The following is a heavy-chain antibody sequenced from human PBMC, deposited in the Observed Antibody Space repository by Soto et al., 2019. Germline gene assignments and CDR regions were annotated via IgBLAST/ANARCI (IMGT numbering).Heavy chain of an antibody. J-gene: IGHJ4*02. CDR1: GFTFTSSA. Sequence: GASVKVSRKASGFTFTSSAVQWVRQARGQRLEWIGWIVVGSGNTNYAQKFQERVTITRDMSTSTAYMELSSLRSEDTAVYYCAADILVPAATKDYWGQGTLVTVSS. V-gene: IGHV1-58*01. CDR2: IVVGSGNT. D-gene: IGHD2-2*01. CDR3: AADILVPAATKDY.